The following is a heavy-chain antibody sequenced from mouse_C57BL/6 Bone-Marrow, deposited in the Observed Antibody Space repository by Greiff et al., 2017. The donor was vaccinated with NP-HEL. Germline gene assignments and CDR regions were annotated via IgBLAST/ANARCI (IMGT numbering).Heavy chain of an antibody. D-gene: IGHD1-1*01. CDR1: GFTFTDYY. J-gene: IGHJ4*01. V-gene: IGHV1-36*01. CDR3: VITTVVAMVY. Sequence: EVQLQQSGPVLVKPGPSVKISCKASGFTFTDYYMHWVKQSHGKSLEWIGLVYPYNGGTSYNQKFKGKATLTVYTSSSTAYMELNSLTSEDTAVYYCVITTVVAMVYWGQGTSVTVSS. CDR2: VYPYNGGT.